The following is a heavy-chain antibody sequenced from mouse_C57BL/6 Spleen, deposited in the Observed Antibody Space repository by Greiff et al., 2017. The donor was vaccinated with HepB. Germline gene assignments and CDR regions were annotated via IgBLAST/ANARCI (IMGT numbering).Heavy chain of an antibody. CDR3: ALYYDNDGGRLDN. Sequence: VMLVESAAELVKPGASVKISCKVSGYTFTDHTIHWMKQRPEQGLEWIGYIYPRDGSTKYNEKFKGKATLTADKSSSTAYMQLNSLTSEDSAVYFCALYYDNDGGRLDNWGQGTTLTVSS. J-gene: IGHJ2*01. V-gene: IGHV1-78*01. CDR1: GYTFTDHT. D-gene: IGHD2-4*01. CDR2: IYPRDGST.